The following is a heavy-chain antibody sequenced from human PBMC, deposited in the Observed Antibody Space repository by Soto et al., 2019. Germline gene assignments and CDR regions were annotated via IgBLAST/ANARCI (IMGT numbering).Heavy chain of an antibody. CDR1: GFTFANAW. J-gene: IGHJ3*02. Sequence: EVQLVESGGGLVKPGGSLRLSCAASGFTFANAWMNWVRQAPGRGLEWVGRSKGGTTEYAAPVEGRFSISRDDSRNTLYLKINFLKTEDTAVYYCTTAGTKGIEVLHRGQAAFDSGGPGTRVTVSS. CDR2: SKGGTT. CDR3: TTAGTKGIEVLHRGQAAFDS. D-gene: IGHD3-10*01. V-gene: IGHV3-15*07.